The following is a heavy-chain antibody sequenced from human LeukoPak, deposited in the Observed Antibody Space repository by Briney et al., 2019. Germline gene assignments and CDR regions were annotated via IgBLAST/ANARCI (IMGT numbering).Heavy chain of an antibody. V-gene: IGHV3-9*01. D-gene: IGHD3-22*01. Sequence: GGSLRLSCAASGFTFDDYAMHWVRQAPGKGLEWVSGISWNSGSIGYADSVKGRFTISRDNSKNTLYLQMNSLRAEDTAVYYCAKHMIVVVTPFDYWGQGTLVTVSS. CDR3: AKHMIVVVTPFDY. J-gene: IGHJ4*02. CDR1: GFTFDDYA. CDR2: ISWNSGSI.